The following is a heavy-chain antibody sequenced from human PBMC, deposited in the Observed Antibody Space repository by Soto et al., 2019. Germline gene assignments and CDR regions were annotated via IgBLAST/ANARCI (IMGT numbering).Heavy chain of an antibody. J-gene: IGHJ4*02. V-gene: IGHV3-64*01. CDR3: ARGPGYYFDY. CDR2: ISSNGGST. Sequence: GGSLRLSCAASGFTFSSYAMHWVRQAPGKGLEYVSAISSNGGSTYYANSVKGRFTISRDNSKNTLYLQMGSLRAEDMAVYYCARGPGYYFDYWVQGTLVTVSS. CDR1: GFTFSSYA.